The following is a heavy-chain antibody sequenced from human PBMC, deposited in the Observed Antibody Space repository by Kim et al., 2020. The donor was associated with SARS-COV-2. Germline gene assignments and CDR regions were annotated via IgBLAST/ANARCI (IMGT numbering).Heavy chain of an antibody. CDR3: AVGYCGGGACDCYFDY. V-gene: IGHV1-69*10. Sequence: SVKVSCKTSGGTFSKFTISWVRQAPGQGLEWMGGVIPMRGMTNYAQNFQGRVAITADESTSTAYVELSGLRSEDTGMHYCAVGYCGGGACDCYFDYWGQGTLVTVSS. CDR2: VIPMRGMT. J-gene: IGHJ4*02. D-gene: IGHD2-15*01. CDR1: GGTFSKFT.